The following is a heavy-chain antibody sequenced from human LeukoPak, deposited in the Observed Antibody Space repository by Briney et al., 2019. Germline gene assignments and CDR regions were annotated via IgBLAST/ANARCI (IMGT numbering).Heavy chain of an antibody. CDR1: GGSISNYY. CDR3: ARGTYYNDQTGFGC. J-gene: IGHJ4*02. Sequence: PSETLSLTCTVSGGSISNYYWSWIRQPPGEGLEWIGYIYDTGSTNYNPSLKSRVTISVDTSKNQFSLKLSSVTAADTAVYYCARGTYYNDQTGFGCWGQGTLVTVAS. V-gene: IGHV4-59*01. D-gene: IGHD3-22*01. CDR2: IYDTGST.